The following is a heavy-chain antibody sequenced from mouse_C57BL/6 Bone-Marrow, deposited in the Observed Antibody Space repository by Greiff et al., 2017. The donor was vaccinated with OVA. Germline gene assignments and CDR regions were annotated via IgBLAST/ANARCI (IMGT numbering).Heavy chain of an antibody. CDR2: ISSGGSYT. D-gene: IGHD2-1*01. V-gene: IGHV5-6*01. CDR3: ARQTTLYRN. Sequence: EVKVVESGGDLVKPGGSLKLSCAASGFTFSSYGMSWVRQTPDKRLEWVATISSGGSYTYYPDSVKGRFTISRDNAKNTLYLQMSSLKSEDTAMYYCARQTTLYRNWGQGTLVTVSA. CDR1: GFTFSSYG. J-gene: IGHJ3*01.